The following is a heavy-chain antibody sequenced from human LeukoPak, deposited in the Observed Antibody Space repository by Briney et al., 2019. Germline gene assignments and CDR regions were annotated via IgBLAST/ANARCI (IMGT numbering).Heavy chain of an antibody. J-gene: IGHJ3*02. D-gene: IGHD1-26*01. V-gene: IGHV3-23*01. Sequence: GGSLRLSCATSGFTFSNYAMSWVRQAPGKGLEWVSAISGSGGSTYYADSVKGRFTISRDNSKNTLYLQMNSLRAEDTAVYYCAKDTPYSGSYWHDAFDIWGQGTMVTVSS. CDR1: GFTFSNYA. CDR2: ISGSGGST. CDR3: AKDTPYSGSYWHDAFDI.